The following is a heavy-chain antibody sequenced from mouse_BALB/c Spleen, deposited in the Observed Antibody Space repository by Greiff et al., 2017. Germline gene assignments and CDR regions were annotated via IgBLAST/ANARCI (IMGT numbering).Heavy chain of an antibody. D-gene: IGHD2-1*01. CDR2: ISYDGSN. J-gene: IGHJ2*01. CDR1: GYSITSGYY. V-gene: IGHV3-6*02. CDR3: AREGLSTTNFDY. Sequence: ESGPGLVKPSQSLSLTCSVTGYSITSGYYWNWIRQFPGNKLEWMGYISYDGSNNYNPSLKNRISITRDTSKNQFFLKLNSVTTEDTATYYCAREGLSTTNFDYWGQGTTLTVSS.